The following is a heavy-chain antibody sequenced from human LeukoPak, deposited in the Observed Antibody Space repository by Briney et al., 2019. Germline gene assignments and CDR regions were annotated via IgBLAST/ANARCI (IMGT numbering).Heavy chain of an antibody. V-gene: IGHV3-23*01. CDR3: AKGPKYDFWSGTRDYYFDY. CDR2: LSGSGGST. J-gene: IGHJ4*02. D-gene: IGHD3-3*01. Sequence: GGSLRLSCAASGFTFSSYAMSWVRQAPGRGLEWVSALSGSGGSTYYADSVKGRLTISRDNSRNTLYLQINSLRAEDTAVYYCAKGPKYDFWSGTRDYYFDYWGQGTLVTVPS. CDR1: GFTFSSYA.